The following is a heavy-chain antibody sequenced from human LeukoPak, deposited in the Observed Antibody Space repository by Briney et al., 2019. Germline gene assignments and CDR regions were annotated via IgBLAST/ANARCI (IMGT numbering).Heavy chain of an antibody. CDR2: ISGSGGST. D-gene: IGHD3-22*01. CDR1: GFTFSSYA. J-gene: IGHJ3*02. CDR3: AKADDDSSGYVGAFDI. Sequence: GGSLRLSCAASGFTFSSYAMYWVRQAPGKGLEWVSSISGSGGSTNYADSVKGRFTISRDNSKNTLYLQMNSLRAEDTAVYYCAKADDDSSGYVGAFDIWGQGTMVTVSS. V-gene: IGHV3-23*01.